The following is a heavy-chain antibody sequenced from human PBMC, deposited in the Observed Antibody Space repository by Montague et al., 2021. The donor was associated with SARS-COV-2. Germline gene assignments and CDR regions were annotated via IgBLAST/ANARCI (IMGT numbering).Heavy chain of an antibody. V-gene: IGHV4-31*03. CDR3: AAYIIGAGGRGS. D-gene: IGHD3-16*01. CDR1: GASIRGAYH. Sequence: TLSLTGSVSGASIRGAYHWSWIRQHPGKDLEWIGHTYDDRPIYYNPSLRGRASISLDTSENRLSLTLTSVTAADTALYYCAAYIIGAGGRGSWGQGALVTVSS. J-gene: IGHJ1*01. CDR2: TYDDRPI.